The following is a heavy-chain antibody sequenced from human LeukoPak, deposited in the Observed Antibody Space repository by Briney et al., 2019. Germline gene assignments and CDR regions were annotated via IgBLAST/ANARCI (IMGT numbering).Heavy chain of an antibody. CDR2: IYSGGST. CDR3: AREGTGGFDM. V-gene: IGHV3-53*01. J-gene: IGHJ3*02. D-gene: IGHD3-10*01. CDR1: GFTVSSNY. Sequence: GGSLRLSCAASGFTVSSNYMSWVRQAPGKGLEWVSVIYSGGSTYYADSVKGRFTISRDNAKNSVYLQMTSLSVEDTAIYYCAREGTGGFDMWGQGTMVSVSP.